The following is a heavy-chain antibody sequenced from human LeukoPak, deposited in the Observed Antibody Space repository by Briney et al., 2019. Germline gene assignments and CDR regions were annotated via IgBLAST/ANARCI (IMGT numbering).Heavy chain of an antibody. CDR2: ISGSGGST. Sequence: GGSLRLSCAASGFTFSSYAMSWVRQAPGKGLEWVSAISGSGGSTYYADSVKGRFTISRDNSKNTLYLQMNSLRAEDTAVYYCAKVNYYDSSGYWNYYYSMDVWGQGTTGTVSS. V-gene: IGHV3-23*01. J-gene: IGHJ6*02. CDR3: AKVNYYDSSGYWNYYYSMDV. CDR1: GFTFSSYA. D-gene: IGHD3-22*01.